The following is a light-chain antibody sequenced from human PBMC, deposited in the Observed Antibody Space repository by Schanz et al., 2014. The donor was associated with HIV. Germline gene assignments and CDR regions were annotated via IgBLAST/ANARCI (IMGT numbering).Light chain of an antibody. CDR3: SSYAGSNNLEVV. V-gene: IGLV2-8*01. J-gene: IGLJ2*01. Sequence: QSALTQPPSASGSPGQSVTISCTGTTSDIGNHDFVSWYQQHPGKAPKLMIYDVTKRPSGVPARFSGSKSGNTASLTISGLQAEDEADYYCSSYAGSNNLEVVFGGGTKLTVL. CDR2: DVT. CDR1: TSDIGNHDF.